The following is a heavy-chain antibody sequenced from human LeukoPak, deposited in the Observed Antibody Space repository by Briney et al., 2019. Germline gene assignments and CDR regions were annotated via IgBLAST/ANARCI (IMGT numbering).Heavy chain of an antibody. CDR3: AKFHITGTTPSYFDY. J-gene: IGHJ4*02. Sequence: GGSLRLSCAASGLTFSSYGMHWVRQAPGKGLEWVAFIRSDGSNIYYADSVKGRFTISRDNSQNTLYLQMNSLKTEDTAVYYCAKFHITGTTPSYFDYWGQGTLVTVSS. D-gene: IGHD1-7*01. CDR2: IRSDGSNI. V-gene: IGHV3-30*02. CDR1: GLTFSSYG.